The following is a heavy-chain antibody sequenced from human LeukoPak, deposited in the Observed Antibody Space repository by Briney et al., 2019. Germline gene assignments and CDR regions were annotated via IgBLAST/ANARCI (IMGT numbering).Heavy chain of an antibody. J-gene: IGHJ4*02. D-gene: IGHD4-17*01. V-gene: IGHV4-30-4*01. CDR2: ILYSGDT. Sequence: SETLSLTCTVSGVSISSGENYWTWIRQPPGKGLEWVGYILYSGDTYYNPSLKSRLTISLDMSKNQFSLKLKSVTPADTAVYYCARGPSDYGAFDSWGQGTLVTVSS. CDR1: GVSISSGENY. CDR3: ARGPSDYGAFDS.